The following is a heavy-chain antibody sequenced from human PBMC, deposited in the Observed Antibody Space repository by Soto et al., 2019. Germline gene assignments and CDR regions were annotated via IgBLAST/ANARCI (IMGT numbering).Heavy chain of an antibody. V-gene: IGHV4-59*08. D-gene: IGHD3-3*01. J-gene: IGHJ6*02. CDR1: GGSISSYY. CDR2: IYYSGST. Sequence: PSETLSLTCTVSGGSISSYYLSWIRQPPGKGLEWIGYIYYSGSTNYNPSLKSRVTISVDTSKNQFSLKLSSVTAADTAVYYCARPPIFGVVDYGMDVWGQGTTVTVSS. CDR3: ARPPIFGVVDYGMDV.